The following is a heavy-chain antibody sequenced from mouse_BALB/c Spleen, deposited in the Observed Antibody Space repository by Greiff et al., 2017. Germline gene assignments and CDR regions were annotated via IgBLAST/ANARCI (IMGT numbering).Heavy chain of an antibody. CDR1: GFTFSSYT. CDR2: ISSGGSYT. D-gene: IGHD1-1*01. V-gene: IGHV5-6-4*01. J-gene: IGHJ2*01. CDR3: TRDRGTTPFDY. Sequence: DVMLVESGGGLVKPGGSLKLSCAASGFTFSSYTMSWVRQTPEKRLEWVATISSGGSYTYYPDSVKGRFTISRDNAKNTLYLQMSSLKSEDTAMYYCTRDRGTTPFDYWGQGTTLTVSS.